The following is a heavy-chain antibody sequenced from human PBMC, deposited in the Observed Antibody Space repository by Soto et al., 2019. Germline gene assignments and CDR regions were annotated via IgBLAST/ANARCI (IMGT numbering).Heavy chain of an antibody. CDR2: IYPGDSDT. J-gene: IGHJ5*02. D-gene: IGHD2-15*01. CDR3: ARQVPCSGGSCYTNWFDP. V-gene: IGHV5-51*01. Sequence: PGESLKISCKGSGYSFTSYWIGWVRQMPGKGLEWMGIIYPGDSDTRYSPSFQGQVTISADKSISTAYLQWSSLKASDTAMYYCARQVPCSGGSCYTNWFDPWGQGTLVTVS. CDR1: GYSFTSYW.